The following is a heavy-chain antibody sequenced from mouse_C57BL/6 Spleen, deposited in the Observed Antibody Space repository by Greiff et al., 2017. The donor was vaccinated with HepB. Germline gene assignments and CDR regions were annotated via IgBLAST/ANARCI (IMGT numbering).Heavy chain of an antibody. Sequence: GLEWIGRIDPNSGGTKYNEKFKSKATLTVDKPSSTAYMQLSSLTSEDSAVYYCASLGYYPLWYFDVWGTGTTVTVSS. D-gene: IGHD2-3*01. J-gene: IGHJ1*03. V-gene: IGHV1-72*01. CDR2: IDPNSGGT. CDR3: ASLGYYPLWYFDV.